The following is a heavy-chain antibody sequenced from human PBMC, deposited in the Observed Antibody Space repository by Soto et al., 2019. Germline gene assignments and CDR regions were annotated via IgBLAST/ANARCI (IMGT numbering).Heavy chain of an antibody. CDR2: IIPTFGRT. J-gene: IGHJ6*02. CDR3: ARDPLSSFAMDV. V-gene: IGHV1-69*18. Sequence: QVQLVQSGAEVKNPGSSVKVSCKASGDTFSSYAISWVRQAPGQGLEWMGKIIPTFGRTNYAQKFQGRLTISADDSTTTVYMELSSLLSEDTAVYYCARDPLSSFAMDVWGQGTTVIVSS. CDR1: GDTFSSYA. D-gene: IGHD3-10*02.